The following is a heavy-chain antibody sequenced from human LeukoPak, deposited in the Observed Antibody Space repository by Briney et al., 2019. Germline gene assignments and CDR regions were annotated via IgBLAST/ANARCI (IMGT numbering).Heavy chain of an antibody. D-gene: IGHD6-6*01. V-gene: IGHV3-23*01. CDR2: ISRTGGDT. CDR1: GFTFSSSA. Sequence: PGGSLRLSCGASGFTFSSSAMCWVRQGPGKGLEWVAGISRTGGDTYYADSVKGRFTISRDTSKNTLFLQMNSLRAEDTAVYYCAKEVRPNDYWGQGTLVTVSS. CDR3: AKEVRPNDY. J-gene: IGHJ4*02.